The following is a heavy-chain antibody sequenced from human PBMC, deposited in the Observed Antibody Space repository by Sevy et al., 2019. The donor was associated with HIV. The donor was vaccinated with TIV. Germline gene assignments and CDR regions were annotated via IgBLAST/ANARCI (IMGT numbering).Heavy chain of an antibody. J-gene: IGHJ3*02. CDR1: GFTFSSYA. Sequence: GGSLRLSCAASGFTFSSYAMHWVRQAPGKGLEWVAVISYDGSNKYYADSVKGRFTISRDNSKNTLYPQMNSLRAEDTAVYYCARSRDVWGSYRNDAFDIWGQGTMVTVSS. D-gene: IGHD3-16*02. V-gene: IGHV3-30-3*01. CDR3: ARSRDVWGSYRNDAFDI. CDR2: ISYDGSNK.